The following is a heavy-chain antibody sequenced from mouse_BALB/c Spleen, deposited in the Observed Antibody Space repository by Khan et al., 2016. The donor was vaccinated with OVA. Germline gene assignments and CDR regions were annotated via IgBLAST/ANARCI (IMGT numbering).Heavy chain of an antibody. CDR3: ARRSV. J-gene: IGHJ1*01. V-gene: IGHV3-2*02. Sequence: EVQLQESGPGLVKPSQSLSLTCTVTGYSITSYYAWNWLRQFPANQLECMGYIRYSGPTSYNPSLKRRISITRDTSKNQFFLQLTSVTPADTATNYCARRSVWGAGTTVTVSS. CDR2: IRYSGPT. CDR1: GYSITSYYA.